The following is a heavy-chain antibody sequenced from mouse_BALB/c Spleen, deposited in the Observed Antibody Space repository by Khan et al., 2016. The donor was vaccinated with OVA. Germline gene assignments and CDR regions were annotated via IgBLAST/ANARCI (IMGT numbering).Heavy chain of an antibody. CDR3: TRHLTGSFAY. CDR1: GFTFSNYG. Sequence: EVQLVESGGDLVKPGGSLKLSCAASGFTFSNYGMSWVRQTPDKRLEWVATISSDGTYTYYPDSVKGRFTISRNNAKNTLYLQMSSLKSEDTAIYYCTRHLTGSFAYWGQGTLVTVSA. D-gene: IGHD4-1*01. J-gene: IGHJ3*01. CDR2: ISSDGTYT. V-gene: IGHV5-6*01.